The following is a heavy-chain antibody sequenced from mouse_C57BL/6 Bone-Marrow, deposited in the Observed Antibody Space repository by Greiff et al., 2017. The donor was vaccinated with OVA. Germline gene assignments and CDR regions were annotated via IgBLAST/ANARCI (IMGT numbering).Heavy chain of an antibody. V-gene: IGHV1-55*01. CDR1: GYTFTSYW. CDR2: IYPGSGST. CDR3: ARPYYYGSSYGDYAMDY. D-gene: IGHD1-1*01. J-gene: IGHJ4*01. Sequence: QVQLKQPGAELVKPGASVKMSCKASGYTFTSYWITWVKQRPGQGLEWIGDIYPGSGSTNYNEKFKSKATLTVDTSSSTAYMQLSSLTSEDSAVYDCARPYYYGSSYGDYAMDYWGQGTSVTVSS.